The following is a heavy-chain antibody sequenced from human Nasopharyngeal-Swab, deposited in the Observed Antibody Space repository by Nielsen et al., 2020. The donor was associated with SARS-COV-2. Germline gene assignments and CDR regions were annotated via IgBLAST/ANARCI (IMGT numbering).Heavy chain of an antibody. CDR1: GYTFSGYY. Sequence: SVKVSCKASGYTFSGYYIHWVRQAPGQGLEWMGCINPNNGGTNYAQKFQGRVTMTRDTSITTAYMDLSSLTSDDTAFYYCARGPLGRENWFAPWGQGTLVTVSP. CDR3: ARGPLGRENWFAP. CDR2: INPNNGGT. J-gene: IGHJ5*02. D-gene: IGHD1-26*01. V-gene: IGHV1-2*02.